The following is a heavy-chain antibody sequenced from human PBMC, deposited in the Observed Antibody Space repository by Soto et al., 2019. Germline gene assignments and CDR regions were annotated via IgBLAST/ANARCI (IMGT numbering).Heavy chain of an antibody. D-gene: IGHD1-26*01. CDR3: AREYSGIIDH. J-gene: IGHJ5*02. CDR1: GFSFGSFA. V-gene: IGHV3-30-3*01. CDR2: ISYDGTNE. Sequence: GGSLRLSCAASGFSFGSFAMHWDRQAPGKGLEWVADISYDGTNEYYADSVKGRFTISRDNSKNTLFVQMNSLRVEDTAEYYCAREYSGIIDHWGQGTLVTVSS.